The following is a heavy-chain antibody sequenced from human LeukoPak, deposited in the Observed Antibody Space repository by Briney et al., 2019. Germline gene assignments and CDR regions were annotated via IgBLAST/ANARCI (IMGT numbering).Heavy chain of an antibody. Sequence: PGGSLRLSCVASGFTFSDHYMDWVRQAPGKGLEWVAFIRYDGSNKYYADSVKGRFTISRDNSKNTLYLQMNSLRAEDTAVYYCAKDPNSSSRAFDIWGQGTMVTVSS. CDR2: IRYDGSNK. CDR3: AKDPNSSSRAFDI. D-gene: IGHD6-6*01. V-gene: IGHV3-30*02. CDR1: GFTFSDHY. J-gene: IGHJ3*02.